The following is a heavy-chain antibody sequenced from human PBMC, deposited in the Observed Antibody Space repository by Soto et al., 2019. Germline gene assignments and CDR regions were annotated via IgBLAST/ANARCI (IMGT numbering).Heavy chain of an antibody. J-gene: IGHJ4*02. CDR1: GFTFSSYG. Sequence: QVQLVESGGGVVQPGRSLRLSCAASGFTFSSYGMHWVRQAPGKGLEWVAVIWYDGSNKYYADSVKGRFTISRDNSKNTLYLQMNSLRAEDTAVYYCARDSSNLGELSSLGYWGQGTLVTVSS. CDR3: ARDSSNLGELSSLGY. CDR2: IWYDGSNK. D-gene: IGHD3-16*02. V-gene: IGHV3-33*01.